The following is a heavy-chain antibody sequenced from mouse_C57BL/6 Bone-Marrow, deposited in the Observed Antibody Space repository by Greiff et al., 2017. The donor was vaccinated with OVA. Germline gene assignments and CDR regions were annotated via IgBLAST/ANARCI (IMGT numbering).Heavy chain of an antibody. CDR2: INPSTGGT. J-gene: IGHJ2*01. CDR3: ARSELGAFFDY. D-gene: IGHD4-1*01. CDR1: CYSFTGYY. V-gene: IGHV1-42*01. Sequence: VQLKQSGPELVKPGASVKISCKASCYSFTGYYMNWVKQSPEKSLEWIGEINPSTGGTTYNQKFKAKATLTVDKSSSTAYMQLKSLTSEDSAVYYCARSELGAFFDYWGQGTTLTVSS.